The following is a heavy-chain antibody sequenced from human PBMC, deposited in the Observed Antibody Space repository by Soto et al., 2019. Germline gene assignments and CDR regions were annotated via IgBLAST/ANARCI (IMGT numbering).Heavy chain of an antibody. Sequence: GTRGHTSTDSGGPNRTSPRGGSRQPPGKGLEWIGYIYYSGSTNYSPSLKSRVSISVDTSKNQFSLKLRSLTAADTAVYYCARVSHTANFVGAFDIWGQGTMVS. CDR3: ARVSHTANFVGAFDI. V-gene: IGHV4-59*01. CDR2: IYYSGST. D-gene: IGHD5-18*01. J-gene: IGHJ3*02. CDR1: GGPNRTSP.